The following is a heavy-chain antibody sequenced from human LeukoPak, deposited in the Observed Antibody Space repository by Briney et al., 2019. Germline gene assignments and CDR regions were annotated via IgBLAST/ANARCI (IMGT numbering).Heavy chain of an antibody. D-gene: IGHD6-6*01. J-gene: IGHJ5*02. Sequence: SETLSLTCTVSGDSISRSFYWSWIRQPAGKGLDWIGRMYTSGSSNYNASLKSRVTMSVDTSKNQFSLKLSSVTDADTAVYYCARDLEQLVPGGLAWGQGTLVTVSS. V-gene: IGHV4-4*07. CDR3: ARDLEQLVPGGLA. CDR2: MYTSGSS. CDR1: GDSISRSFY.